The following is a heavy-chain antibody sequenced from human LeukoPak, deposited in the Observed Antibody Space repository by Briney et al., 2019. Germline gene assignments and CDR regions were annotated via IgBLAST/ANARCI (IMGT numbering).Heavy chain of an antibody. V-gene: IGHV4-4*07. J-gene: IGHJ4*02. D-gene: IGHD6-13*01. CDR1: GVSISSYY. Sequence: SETLSLTCTVSGVSISSYYWSWIRQSAGKGLEWIGRIHTSGSTYYNPSLKSRVTISADTSKNQFSLKLSSVTAADTAVYYCARPGPYSSSWYKSRRSSFDYWGQGTLVTVSS. CDR3: ARPGPYSSSWYKSRRSSFDY. CDR2: IHTSGST.